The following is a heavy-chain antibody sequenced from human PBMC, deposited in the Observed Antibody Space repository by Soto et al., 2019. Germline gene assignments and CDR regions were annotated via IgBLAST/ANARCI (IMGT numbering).Heavy chain of an antibody. D-gene: IGHD6-13*01. J-gene: IGHJ4*02. CDR1: GFTFSSYA. CDR3: AKEHGRGIGSSWYEGDY. Sequence: GGSLRLSCAASGFTFSSYAMSWVRQAPGKGLEWVSAISGSGGSTYYADSVKGRFTISRDNSKNTLYLQMNSLRAEDTAVYYCAKEHGRGIGSSWYEGDYWGQGTLVTVSS. V-gene: IGHV3-23*01. CDR2: ISGSGGST.